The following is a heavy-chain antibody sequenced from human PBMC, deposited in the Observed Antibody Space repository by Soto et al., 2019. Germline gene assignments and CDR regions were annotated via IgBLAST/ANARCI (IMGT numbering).Heavy chain of an antibody. D-gene: IGHD4-17*01. V-gene: IGHV5-10-1*01. J-gene: IGHJ6*02. CDR3: ARQGTTVTTYYYYGMDV. CDR1: RYSFTSYW. CDR2: IDPSDSYT. Sequence: GESLKISCKGSRYSFTSYWISLVRQMPGKGLEWMGRIDPSDSYTNYSPSFQGHVTISADKSISTAYLQWSSLKASDTAMYYCARQGTTVTTYYYYGMDVWGQGTTVTVSS.